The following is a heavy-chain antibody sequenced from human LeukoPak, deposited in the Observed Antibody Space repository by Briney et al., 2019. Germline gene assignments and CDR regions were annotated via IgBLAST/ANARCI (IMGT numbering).Heavy chain of an antibody. CDR3: ARQIKRRFGELLPYFDY. V-gene: IGHV5-51*01. Sequence: GESLKISCKGSGYSFTSYWIGWVRQMPGKGLEWMGIIYPGDSDTRYSPSLQGQVTISADKSISTAYLQWSSLKASDTAMYYCARQIKRRFGELLPYFDYWGQGTLVTVSS. CDR2: IYPGDSDT. D-gene: IGHD3-10*01. CDR1: GYSFTSYW. J-gene: IGHJ4*02.